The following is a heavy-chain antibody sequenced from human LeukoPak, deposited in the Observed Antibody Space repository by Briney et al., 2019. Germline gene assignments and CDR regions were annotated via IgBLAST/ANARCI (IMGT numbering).Heavy chain of an antibody. CDR3: AREALGTRFDY. V-gene: IGHV4-34*01. Sequence: PSETLSLTCAVYGGSFSGYYWSWIRQPPGKGLEWIGEINHSGSTNYNPSLKSRVTISVDTSKNQFSLKLSSVTAADTAVYYCAREALGTRFDYWGQGTLVTVSS. CDR2: INHSGST. D-gene: IGHD6-6*01. CDR1: GGSFSGYY. J-gene: IGHJ4*02.